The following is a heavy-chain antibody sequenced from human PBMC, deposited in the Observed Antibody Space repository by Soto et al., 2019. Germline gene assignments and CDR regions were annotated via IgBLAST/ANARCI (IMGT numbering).Heavy chain of an antibody. CDR1: GGSISRGGYS. J-gene: IGHJ4*02. V-gene: IGHV4-30-2*01. CDR2: IYHSGST. CDR3: ARVSTVTTTFAS. Sequence: PSETLSLTCAVSGGSISRGGYSWSWIRQPPGKGLEWIGYIYHSGSTYYNPSLKSRVTISVDRSKNQFSLKLSSVTAADTAVYYCARVSTVTTTFASWGQATLVTVS. D-gene: IGHD4-17*01.